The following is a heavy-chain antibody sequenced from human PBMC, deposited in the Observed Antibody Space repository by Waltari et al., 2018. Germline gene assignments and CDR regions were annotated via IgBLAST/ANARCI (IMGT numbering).Heavy chain of an antibody. CDR1: GFTFSSSW. CDR3: TTDRWFGYFDY. J-gene: IGHJ4*02. V-gene: IGHV3-7*01. D-gene: IGHD3-10*01. Sequence: EVQLVESGGVLVQPGGSLRLSCVVSGFTFSSSWMDWVRQAPGKGLKWLATINPDGSGKNYVDSMKGRFTVSRDNAKNSLYLQMSSLRVEDTAVYYCTTDRWFGYFDYWGQGTLVTVSS. CDR2: INPDGSGK.